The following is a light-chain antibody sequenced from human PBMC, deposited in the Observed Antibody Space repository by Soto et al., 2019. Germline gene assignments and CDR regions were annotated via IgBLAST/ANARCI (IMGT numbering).Light chain of an antibody. Sequence: ALTQPRSVSGSPGQSVTISCTGTSSDVGGYNYVSWYQQHPGKAPKFIIYDVNKRPSGVPDRFSGSKSGTTASLTISGLQADDEADYYCCSYAGSYTMLFGGGTKLTVL. CDR3: CSYAGSYTML. CDR1: SSDVGGYNY. V-gene: IGLV2-11*01. CDR2: DVN. J-gene: IGLJ2*01.